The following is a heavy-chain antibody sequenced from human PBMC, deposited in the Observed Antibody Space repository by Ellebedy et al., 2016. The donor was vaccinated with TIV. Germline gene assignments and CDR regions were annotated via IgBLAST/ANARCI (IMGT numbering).Heavy chain of an antibody. CDR3: ARGTRTKRYYYFDL. D-gene: IGHD3-10*01. J-gene: IGHJ2*01. CDR2: IGAGIYGSGT. V-gene: IGHV1-18*04. CDR1: GYTFATFG. Sequence: AASVKVSCKASGYTFATFGTSWVRQAPGQGLEWVGYIGAGIYGSGTNYARKLQGRVTFRTDTSTNTAYMELRGLSSEDTAVYYCARGTRTKRYYYFDLWGRGTLITVSS.